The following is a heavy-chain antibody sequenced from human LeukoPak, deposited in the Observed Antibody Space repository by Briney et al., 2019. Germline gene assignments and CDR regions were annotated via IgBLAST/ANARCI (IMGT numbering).Heavy chain of an antibody. CDR2: ITNSGGNT. Sequence: GGSLRLSCAASGFTFPSYAMSWVRQAPGKGLEWVSGITNSGGNTYYADSVKGRFTISRDNSKSTLYLQMNSLRAEDTAVYYCARDRSGIYDAFDIWGQGTMVTVSS. CDR1: GFTFPSYA. J-gene: IGHJ3*02. V-gene: IGHV3-23*01. D-gene: IGHD1-14*01. CDR3: ARDRSGIYDAFDI.